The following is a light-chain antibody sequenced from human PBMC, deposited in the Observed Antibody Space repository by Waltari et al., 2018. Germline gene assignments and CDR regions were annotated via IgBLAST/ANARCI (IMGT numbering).Light chain of an antibody. CDR2: ATY. V-gene: IGKV1-39*01. CDR3: QQSYSLLRLT. Sequence: DIQMTQSPSYLSASVGDTVTIPCRASQSINNYVTWYQQKPGKAPILLIYATYTLQSGVPSRFSGSGSGTDFTLTISNLQPEDFATYYCQQSYSLLRLTFGGGTKVDIK. J-gene: IGKJ4*01. CDR1: QSINNY.